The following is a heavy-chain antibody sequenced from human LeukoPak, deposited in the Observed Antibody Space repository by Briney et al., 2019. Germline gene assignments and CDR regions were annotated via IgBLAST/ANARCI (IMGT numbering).Heavy chain of an antibody. J-gene: IGHJ4*02. Sequence: SETLSLTCTVSGGSISSSSYYWGWIRQPPGKGLEWIGSIYYSGSTYYNPSLKSRVTISVDTSKNQFSLKLSSVTAADTAVYYCARLGRAMVRGVITDWGQGTLVTVSS. CDR1: GGSISSSSYY. D-gene: IGHD3-10*01. CDR3: ARLGRAMVRGVITD. V-gene: IGHV4-39*01. CDR2: IYYSGST.